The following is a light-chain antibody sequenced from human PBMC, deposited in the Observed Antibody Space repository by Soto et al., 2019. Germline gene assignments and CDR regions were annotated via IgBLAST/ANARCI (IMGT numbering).Light chain of an antibody. Sequence: QTVVTQEPSFSVSPGGTVTLTCGLSSGPVFTSSYPNWYQQTPGQAPRTLIFNTNTRSSGVPDRFSGSILGDKAALTITGAQADDDSYYCCLLYLGGGIWVLGGGTKLTVL. J-gene: IGLJ3*02. CDR2: NTN. CDR1: SGPVFTSSY. V-gene: IGLV8-61*01. CDR3: LLYLGGGIWV.